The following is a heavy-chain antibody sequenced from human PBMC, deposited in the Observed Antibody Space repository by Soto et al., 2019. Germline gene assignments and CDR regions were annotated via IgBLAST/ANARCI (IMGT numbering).Heavy chain of an antibody. Sequence: GGSLRLSCAASGFTFSSYSMNWVRQAPGKGLEWVSYISSSSSTIYYADSVKGRFTISRDNAKNSLYLQMNSLRAEDTAVYYCAREITKYQLLISYYYIDVWGKGTTVTVSS. CDR2: ISSSSSTI. CDR3: AREITKYQLLISYYYIDV. CDR1: GFTFSSYS. V-gene: IGHV3-48*01. J-gene: IGHJ6*03. D-gene: IGHD2-2*01.